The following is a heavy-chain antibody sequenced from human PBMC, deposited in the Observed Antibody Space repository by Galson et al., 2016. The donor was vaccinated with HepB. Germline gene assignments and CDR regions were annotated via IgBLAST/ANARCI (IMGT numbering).Heavy chain of an antibody. Sequence: SLRLSCAASGFTFSGYGMHWVRQAPGKGLEWVAVIYYDGSKRFYADSVKGRFTISRDNSKNTLYLQMSSLRAEDTAVYYCARDPFSGSYWDSSYYGMDVWGQGTTVTVSS. CDR2: IYYDGSKR. CDR1: GFTFSGYG. D-gene: IGHD1-26*01. J-gene: IGHJ6*02. CDR3: ARDPFSGSYWDSSYYGMDV. V-gene: IGHV3-33*01.